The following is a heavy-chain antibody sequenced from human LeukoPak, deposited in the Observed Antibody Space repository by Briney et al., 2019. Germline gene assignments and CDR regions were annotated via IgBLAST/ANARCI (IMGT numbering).Heavy chain of an antibody. V-gene: IGHV3-23*01. CDR1: GFTFSSYG. J-gene: IGHJ4*02. Sequence: GGSLRLSCAASGFTFSSYGMSWVRQAPGKGLEWVSAISGSGGSTYYADSVKGRFTISRDNSKNTLYLQMNSLRAEDTAVYYCAKVISSDWYYFDYWGQGTLVTVSS. CDR3: AKVISSDWYYFDY. D-gene: IGHD6-19*01. CDR2: ISGSGGST.